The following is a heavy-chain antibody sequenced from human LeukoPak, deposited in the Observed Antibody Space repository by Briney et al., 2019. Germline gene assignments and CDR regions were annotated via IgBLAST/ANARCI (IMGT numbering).Heavy chain of an antibody. V-gene: IGHV4-4*07. J-gene: IGHJ5*02. CDR1: GGSISSYY. Sequence: SEALSLTCTVSGGSISSYYWSWIRQPAGKGLEWIGRIYTSGSTSYNPSLKSRVTMSVDTSKNQFSLKLSSVTAADTAVYYCAREHGFYYGSGSYYSRFDPWGQGTLVTVSS. D-gene: IGHD3-10*01. CDR3: AREHGFYYGSGSYYSRFDP. CDR2: IYTSGST.